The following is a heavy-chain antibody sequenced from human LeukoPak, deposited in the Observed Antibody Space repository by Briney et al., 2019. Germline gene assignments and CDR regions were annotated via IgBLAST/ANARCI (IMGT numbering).Heavy chain of an antibody. J-gene: IGHJ4*02. CDR1: GGSVSSGSYY. CDR3: ARGGITGTSDYFDY. V-gene: IGHV4-61*01. CDR2: IYYSGST. D-gene: IGHD1-7*01. Sequence: SETLSLTCTVSGGSVSSGSYYWSWIRQPPGKGLEWIGYIYYSGSTCYNPSLKSRVTISVDTSKNQSSLKLSSVTAADTAVYYCARGGITGTSDYFDYWGQGTLVTVSS.